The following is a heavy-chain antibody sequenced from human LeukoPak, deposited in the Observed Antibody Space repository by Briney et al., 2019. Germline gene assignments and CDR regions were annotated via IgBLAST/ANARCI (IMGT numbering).Heavy chain of an antibody. CDR3: ARGGPFTIFRLVIKRNLYYFDY. D-gene: IGHD3-3*01. V-gene: IGHV1-8*03. J-gene: IGHJ4*02. Sequence: GASVKVSCKASGYTFTSYDINWVRQATGQGLEWMGWMNPNSGNTGYAQKFQGRVTITRNTSISTAYMELSSLRSEDTAVYYCARGGPFTIFRLVIKRNLYYFDYWGQGTLVTVSS. CDR2: MNPNSGNT. CDR1: GYTFTSYD.